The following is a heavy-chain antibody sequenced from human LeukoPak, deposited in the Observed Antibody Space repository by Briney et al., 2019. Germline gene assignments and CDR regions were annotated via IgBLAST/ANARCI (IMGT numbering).Heavy chain of an antibody. J-gene: IGHJ4*02. CDR2: IYRSGST. CDR3: AREYGDFDY. Sequence: SETLSLTCTVSGGSIRSYYWSWIRQPAGKGLEWIGRIYRSGSTNYNPSLKRRVTMSVDTSTNQFSPKLNSVTAADTAVYYCAREYGDFDYWGQGTLVTVSS. CDR1: GGSIRSYY. D-gene: IGHD4-17*01. V-gene: IGHV4-4*07.